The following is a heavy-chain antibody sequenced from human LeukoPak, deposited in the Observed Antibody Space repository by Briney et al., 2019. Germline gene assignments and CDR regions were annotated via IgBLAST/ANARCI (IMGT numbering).Heavy chain of an antibody. J-gene: IGHJ4*02. V-gene: IGHV3-53*01. CDR2: IYSGGST. CDR3: ARKAQYNGHYPLDY. D-gene: IGHD1-7*01. Sequence: GGSLRLSCAASGFTVSSNYMSWVRQAPGKGLEWVSVIYSGGSTYYADSVKGRFTISRDSSKNTLFLQMNSLRAEDTALYFCARKAQYNGHYPLDYWGQGTLVTVSS. CDR1: GFTVSSNY.